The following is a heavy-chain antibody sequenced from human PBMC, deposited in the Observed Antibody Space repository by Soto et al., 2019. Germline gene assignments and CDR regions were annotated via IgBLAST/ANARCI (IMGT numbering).Heavy chain of an antibody. J-gene: IGHJ4*02. D-gene: IGHD3-9*01. CDR2: IYYSGST. CDR1: GGSISSSSYY. CDR3: ARHASYHDILTGYPYFDY. V-gene: IGHV4-39*01. Sequence: PSETLSLTCTVSGGSISSSSYYWGWIRQPPGKGLEWIGSIYYSGSTYYNPSLKSRVTISVDTSKNQFSLKLSSVTAADTAVYYCARHASYHDILTGYPYFDYWGQGTLVTVSS.